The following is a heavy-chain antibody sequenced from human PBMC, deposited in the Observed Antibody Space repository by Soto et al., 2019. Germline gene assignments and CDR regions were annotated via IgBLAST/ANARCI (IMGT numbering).Heavy chain of an antibody. J-gene: IGHJ6*03. CDR1: GYTFTSYG. CDR3: ARDPRSGRFSGEGAHYYYHRYI. D-gene: IGHD3-3*01. CDR2: ISPYNGNT. Sequence: QVQLVQSGSEVKKPGASVRVSCKTSGYTFTSYGITWVRQAPGQGLEWMGWISPYNGNTNYVKKLQGRLTMTTDTSTTIAYMELRSLTADDTAVYYCARDPRSGRFSGEGAHYYYHRYIWCKGTTVTFAS. V-gene: IGHV1-18*01.